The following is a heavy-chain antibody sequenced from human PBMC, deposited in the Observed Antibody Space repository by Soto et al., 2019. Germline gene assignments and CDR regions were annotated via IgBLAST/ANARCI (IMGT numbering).Heavy chain of an antibody. CDR2: IKQDGSEK. D-gene: IGHD2-21*02. V-gene: IGHV3-7*01. CDR1: RLTLSSYW. Sequence: EVELVESGGALVQPGGSLRLSCAASRLTLSSYWMNWIRQAPGKGLEWVAIIKQDGSEKLYLDSVKGRFTISRDNAKNSVYLQMDSLRGEDTAVYYCVAGGDWLPDYWGQGTLVSVSS. J-gene: IGHJ4*02. CDR3: VAGGDWLPDY.